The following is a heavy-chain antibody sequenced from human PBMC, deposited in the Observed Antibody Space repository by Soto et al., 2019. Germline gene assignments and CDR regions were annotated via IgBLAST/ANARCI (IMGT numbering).Heavy chain of an antibody. CDR2: IGTAGDT. CDR3: ARSRGADFDY. J-gene: IGHJ4*02. D-gene: IGHD3-10*01. Sequence: EVQLVESGGGLVQPGGSLRLSCAASGFTLSNYDMHWVRQGTGKGLEWVSVIGTAGDTYYPGSVKGRFTISRENAKNSLYLQMHSLRAGDTAVYYCARSRGADFDYWGQGTLVTVSS. CDR1: GFTLSNYD. V-gene: IGHV3-13*04.